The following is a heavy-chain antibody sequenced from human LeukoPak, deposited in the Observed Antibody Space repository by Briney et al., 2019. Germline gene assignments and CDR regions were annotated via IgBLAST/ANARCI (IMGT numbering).Heavy chain of an antibody. Sequence: SQTLSLTCAISGDSVSSNSAAWNWIRQSPSRGLEWLGRTYYRSKWYNDYAVSVKSRITINPDTSKNQFSLQLNSVTPEDTAVYYCARDPFLAAAGLPDPTYYYYYYGMDVWGQGTTVTVSS. CDR2: TYYRSKWYN. V-gene: IGHV6-1*01. CDR3: ARDPFLAAAGLPDPTYYYYYYGMDV. J-gene: IGHJ6*02. D-gene: IGHD6-13*01. CDR1: GDSVSSNSAA.